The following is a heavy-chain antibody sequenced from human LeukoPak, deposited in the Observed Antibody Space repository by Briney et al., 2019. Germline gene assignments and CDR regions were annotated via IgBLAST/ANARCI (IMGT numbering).Heavy chain of an antibody. J-gene: IGHJ1*01. CDR2: INPNSGGT. D-gene: IGHD3-22*01. V-gene: IGHV1-2*02. Sequence: ASVKVSCKASGYSFTAYYMHWVRQAPGQGLEWMGWINPNSGGTNYAQKFQGRVTITRDTSIITAYMELSRLRSDDTAVYFCARGYYDSSDYEYFQHWGQGTLVTVSS. CDR1: GYSFTAYY. CDR3: ARGYYDSSDYEYFQH.